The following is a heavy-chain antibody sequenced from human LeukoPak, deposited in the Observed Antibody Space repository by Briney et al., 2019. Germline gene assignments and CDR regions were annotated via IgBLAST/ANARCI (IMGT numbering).Heavy chain of an antibody. D-gene: IGHD2-15*01. J-gene: IGHJ4*02. V-gene: IGHV4-39*07. CDR2: INHSGST. CDR3: ATLCWGGSCFPPGF. Sequence: SETLSLTCTVSGGSISSGGHYWSWIRQPPGKGLEWIGEINHSGSTNYNPSLKSRVTISVDTSKNQFSLKLSSVTAADTAVYFCATLCWGGSCFPPGFWGQGNLVTV. CDR1: GGSISSGGHY.